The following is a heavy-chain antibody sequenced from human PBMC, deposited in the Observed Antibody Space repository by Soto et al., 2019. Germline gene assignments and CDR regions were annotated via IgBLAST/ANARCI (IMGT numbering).Heavy chain of an antibody. J-gene: IGHJ4*02. D-gene: IGHD5-12*01. CDR2: INHSGST. CDR1: GGSFSGYY. CDR3: ARGRGYSGYDWSYFDY. Sequence: PSETLSLTCAVYGGSFSGYYWSWIRQPPGKGLEWIGEINHSGSTNYNPSLKSRVTISVDTSKNQFSLKLSSVTAADTAVYYCARGRGYSGYDWSYFDYWGQGTLVTVSS. V-gene: IGHV4-34*01.